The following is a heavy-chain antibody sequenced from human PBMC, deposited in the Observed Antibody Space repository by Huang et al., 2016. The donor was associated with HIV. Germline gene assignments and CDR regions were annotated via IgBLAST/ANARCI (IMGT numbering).Heavy chain of an antibody. J-gene: IGHJ3*01. D-gene: IGHD3-10*01. CDR2: MNPKSGNV. Sequence: QIQLAQSGAEVKKPGASVKVSCKASGYTFTNYDINWVRQASGQGLGWMGWMNPKSGNVGYTKKFQGRVAILRNSSINTSYLEVTSLTSEDTAVYYCARGFGINYNHEAFDVWGQGTMVTVSP. V-gene: IGHV1-8*01. CDR1: GYTFTNYD. CDR3: ARGFGINYNHEAFDV.